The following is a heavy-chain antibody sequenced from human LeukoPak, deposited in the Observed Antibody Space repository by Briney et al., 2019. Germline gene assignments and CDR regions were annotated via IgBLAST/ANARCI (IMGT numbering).Heavy chain of an antibody. Sequence: SETLSLTCTVSGGSITNYYWNWIRQSAGKGLDLIGRIYSHGGTNYNPSLKSRVTMSIDMSKNQFSLKLTSVTDADTAVYYSMRGAVESTPHIAFDFWGQGTMVTVSS. V-gene: IGHV4-4*07. D-gene: IGHD2-15*01. CDR2: IYSHGGT. CDR1: GGSITNYY. J-gene: IGHJ3*01. CDR3: MRGAVESTPHIAFDF.